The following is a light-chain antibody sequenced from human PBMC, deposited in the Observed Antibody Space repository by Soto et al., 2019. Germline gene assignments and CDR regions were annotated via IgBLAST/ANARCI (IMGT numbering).Light chain of an antibody. Sequence: ESVLTQSPGTLWLSPGERATLSCRASQSVSSNYLAWYQQKPGQAPRLLIYGASSRATGIPDRFSGSGSGTDFTLTISRLEPEDSAVYYCQQYGSSPTWTFGQGTKV. CDR1: QSVSSNY. V-gene: IGKV3-20*01. J-gene: IGKJ1*01. CDR3: QQYGSSPTWT. CDR2: GAS.